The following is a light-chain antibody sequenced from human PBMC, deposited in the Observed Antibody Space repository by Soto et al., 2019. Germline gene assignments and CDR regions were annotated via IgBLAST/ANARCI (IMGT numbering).Light chain of an antibody. V-gene: IGKV3-15*01. CDR2: GAS. CDR3: QQYNNWTPIT. CDR1: QSVSSN. J-gene: IGKJ5*01. Sequence: IGMTHSPANLCVKQRERATLSCRASQSVSSNLAWYQQKPGQAPRLLIYGASTRATGIPARFSGSVSGIEFTLTISSLQSEDFAVYYCQQYNNWTPITFGQGTRLEIK.